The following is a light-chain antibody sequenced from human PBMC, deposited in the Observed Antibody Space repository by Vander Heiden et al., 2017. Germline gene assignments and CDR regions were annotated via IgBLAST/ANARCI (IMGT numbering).Light chain of an antibody. V-gene: IGLV2-14*01. CDR2: DVS. CDR3: SSYTSSSSWV. Sequence: QSALTQPAPVSGSPGQSITISCPGTSSDVGGYNYVSWYQQHPGKAPKLMIYDVSNRPSGVSNRFSGSKSGNTASLTISGLQAEDEADYYCSSYTSSSSWVFGGGTKLTVL. J-gene: IGLJ3*02. CDR1: SSDVGGYNY.